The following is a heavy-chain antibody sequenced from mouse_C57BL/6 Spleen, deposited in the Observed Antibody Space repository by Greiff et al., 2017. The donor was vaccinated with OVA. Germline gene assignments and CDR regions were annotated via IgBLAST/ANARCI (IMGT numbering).Heavy chain of an antibody. J-gene: IGHJ4*01. Sequence: DVHLVESGGGLVKPGGSLKLSCAASGFTFSSYAMSWVRQTPEKRLEWVATISDGGSYTYYPDNVKGRFTISRDNAKNNLYLQMSHLKSEDTAMYYCARGQTGNYAMDYWGQGTSVTVSS. CDR1: GFTFSSYA. CDR3: ARGQTGNYAMDY. D-gene: IGHD4-1*01. CDR2: ISDGGSYT. V-gene: IGHV5-4*01.